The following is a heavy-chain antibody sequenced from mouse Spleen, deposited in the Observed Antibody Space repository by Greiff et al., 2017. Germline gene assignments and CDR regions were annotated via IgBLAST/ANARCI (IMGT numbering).Heavy chain of an antibody. V-gene: IGHV7-1*01. CDR3: ARDGANWDGIFDY. CDR1: GFTFSDFY. Sequence: EVMLVESGGGLVQSGRSLRLSCATSGFTFSDFYMEWVRQAPGKGLEWIAASRNKANDYTTEYSASVKGRFIVSRDTSQSILYLQMNALRAEDTAIYYCARDGANWDGIFDYWGQGTTLTVSS. D-gene: IGHD4-1*01. CDR2: SRNKANDYTT. J-gene: IGHJ2*01.